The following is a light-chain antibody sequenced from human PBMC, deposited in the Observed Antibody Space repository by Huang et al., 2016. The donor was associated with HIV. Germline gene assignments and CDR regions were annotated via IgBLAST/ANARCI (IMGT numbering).Light chain of an antibody. Sequence: DIQMTQSPSALSASVGDRVTITCRASQSISRSLNWYQQKQGKAPQRLIYAASSLQSGVPSRFSGSGSGTDFTLTISSLQPEDFATYYCQQSYSTPTFGQGTKLEIK. J-gene: IGKJ2*01. CDR2: AAS. V-gene: IGKV1-39*01. CDR3: QQSYSTPT. CDR1: QSISRS.